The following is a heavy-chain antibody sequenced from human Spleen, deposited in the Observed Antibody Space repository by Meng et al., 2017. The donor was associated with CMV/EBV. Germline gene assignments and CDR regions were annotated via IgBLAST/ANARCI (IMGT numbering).Heavy chain of an antibody. J-gene: IGHJ6*02. CDR1: AFIFSDYD. D-gene: IGHD7-27*01. CDR3: VREDPGDSYYSYYGMDA. CDR2: INGRGDTI. V-gene: IGHV3-48*03. Sequence: GESLKISCATSAFIFSDYDMNWVCQAPGKGLEWVSYINGRGDTIYYADSVKGRFTISRDNTKKSLHLQMNSLRAEDTAVYYCVREDPGDSYYSYYGMDAWGQGTAVTVSS.